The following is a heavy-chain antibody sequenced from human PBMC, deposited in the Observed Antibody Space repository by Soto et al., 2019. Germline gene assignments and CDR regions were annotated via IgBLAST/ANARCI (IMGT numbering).Heavy chain of an antibody. D-gene: IGHD4-17*01. CDR1: GGTFSSHT. CDR3: ASPDFGDYWYFDL. V-gene: IGHV1-69*08. Sequence: QDQLVQSGAEVKKPGSSVKVSCQASGGTFSSHTFSWVRQAPGQGREWMGRIIPALGTATYAQKFQVRVTITADDAETTVYIELNSLRSEVPAVYYCASPDFGDYWYFDLWGRGTLVTVSS. J-gene: IGHJ2*01. CDR2: IIPALGTA.